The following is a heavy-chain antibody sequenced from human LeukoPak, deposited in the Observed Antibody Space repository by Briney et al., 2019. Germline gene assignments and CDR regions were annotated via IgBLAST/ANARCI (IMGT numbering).Heavy chain of an antibody. J-gene: IGHJ4*02. CDR1: GFTFSSYA. CDR3: AKNSNRIFGPTYFDY. V-gene: IGHV3-23*01. CDR2: ISGSGGST. D-gene: IGHD2-15*01. Sequence: QAGGSLRLSCAASGFTFSSYAMSWVRQAPGKGLEWVSAISGSGGSTYYADSVKGRFTISRDNSKNTLYLQMNSLRAEDTAVYYCAKNSNRIFGPTYFDYWGQGTLITVSS.